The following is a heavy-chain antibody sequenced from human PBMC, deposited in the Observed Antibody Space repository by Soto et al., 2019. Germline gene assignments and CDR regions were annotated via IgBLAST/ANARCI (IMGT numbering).Heavy chain of an antibody. CDR2: IYSGVST. Sequence: PGGSLRLSCAATWFTVRSNYMSWVRQAPGNGLECVSVIYSGVSTYXXDCVKGRXXICRENSKNTLYLQMXSRRAEYTAVYYCAVEGTRFDYWRQGTLVTVSS. D-gene: IGHD1-7*01. CDR1: WFTVRSNY. CDR3: AVEGTRFDY. J-gene: IGHJ4*02. V-gene: IGHV3-53*01.